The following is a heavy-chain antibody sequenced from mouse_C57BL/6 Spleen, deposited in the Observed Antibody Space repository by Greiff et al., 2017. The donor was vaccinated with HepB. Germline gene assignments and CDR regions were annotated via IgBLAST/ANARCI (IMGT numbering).Heavy chain of an antibody. CDR2: IYPSDSET. D-gene: IGHD1-1*01. CDR1: GYTFTSYW. V-gene: IGHV1-61*01. J-gene: IGHJ3*01. Sequence: QVQLQQPGAELVRPGSSVKLSCKASGYTFTSYWMDWVKQRPGQGLEWIGNIYPSDSETHYNQKFKDKATLTVDKSSSTAYMQLSSLTSKDSAVYYCARYDYYGSWFAYWGQGTLVTVSA. CDR3: ARYDYYGSWFAY.